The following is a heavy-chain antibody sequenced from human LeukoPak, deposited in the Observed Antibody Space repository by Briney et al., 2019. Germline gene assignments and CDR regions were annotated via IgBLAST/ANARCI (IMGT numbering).Heavy chain of an antibody. J-gene: IGHJ4*02. D-gene: IGHD7-27*01. V-gene: IGHV3-23*01. CDR2: ISGSGAST. CDR3: ARDNWGVGRNYFDD. CDR1: AFTFSSYA. Sequence: GGSLRLSCSASAFTFSSYAMSWVRQAQGKGLEWVSAISGSGASTYYADSVKGRFTISRDNSKNTVYLQMNSLRAEDTAVYYCARDNWGVGRNYFDDWGQGTLVTVSS.